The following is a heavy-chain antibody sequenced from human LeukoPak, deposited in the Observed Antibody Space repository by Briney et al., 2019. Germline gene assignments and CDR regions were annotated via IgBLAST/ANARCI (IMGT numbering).Heavy chain of an antibody. J-gene: IGHJ5*02. CDR3: AKIPADWFDP. CDR1: GFTFSSYG. V-gene: IGHV3-30*18. CDR2: ISYDGSNK. Sequence: GGSLRLSCAASGFTFSSYGMHWVRQAPGKGLEWVAVISYDGSNKYYADSVKGRFTISRDNSKNTLYLQMNSLRAEDTAVYYCAKIPADWFDPWGQGIRVTVSS. D-gene: IGHD6-19*01.